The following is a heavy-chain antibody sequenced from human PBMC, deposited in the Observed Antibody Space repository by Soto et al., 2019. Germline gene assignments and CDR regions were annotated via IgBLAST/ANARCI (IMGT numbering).Heavy chain of an antibody. D-gene: IGHD2-2*01. CDR3: AREREDIVVVPAAIGRDAFDI. J-gene: IGHJ3*02. Sequence: QVQLQQWGAGLLKPSETLSLTCAVYGGSFSGYYWSWIRQPPGKGLEWIGEINHSGSTNYNPSLKSRVTISVDTSKNQFCLKLSSVTAADTAVYYCAREREDIVVVPAAIGRDAFDIWGQGTMVTVSS. CDR1: GGSFSGYY. V-gene: IGHV4-34*01. CDR2: INHSGST.